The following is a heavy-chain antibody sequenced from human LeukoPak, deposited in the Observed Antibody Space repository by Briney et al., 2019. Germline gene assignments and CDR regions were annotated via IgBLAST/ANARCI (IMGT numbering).Heavy chain of an antibody. CDR3: ARYHDYLDY. CDR1: GDSINSYY. CDR2: IYYSGAT. Sequence: SETLSLTCTVSGDSINSYYWSWIRQPPGKGLEWIGYIYYSGATNYNPSLKSRVTISVDTSKNQFSLKLSSVTAADTAVYYCARYHDYLDYWGQGTLVTVSS. D-gene: IGHD2-2*01. V-gene: IGHV4-59*01. J-gene: IGHJ4*02.